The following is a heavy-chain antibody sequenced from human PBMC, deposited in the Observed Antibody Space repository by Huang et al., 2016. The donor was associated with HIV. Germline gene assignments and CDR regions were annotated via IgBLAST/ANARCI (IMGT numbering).Heavy chain of an antibody. CDR1: GYIFTTSW. CDR2: IYPGDSDT. D-gene: IGHD3-10*01. V-gene: IGHV5-51*03. J-gene: IGHJ4*02. CDR3: ARLAGGTWSYYFDL. Sequence: EVELVQSGTEVKKPGESLKISCKGSGYIFTTSWIGGVSQMPGKGLEWMVIIYPGDSDTRYSPSFQGQVTMSVDKSINPAYLHWSSLKASDTAMYYCARLAGGTWSYYFDLWGQGALVTVSS.